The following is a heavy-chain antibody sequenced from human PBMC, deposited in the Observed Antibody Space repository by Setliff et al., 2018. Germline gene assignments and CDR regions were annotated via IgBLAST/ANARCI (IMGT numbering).Heavy chain of an antibody. Sequence: SETLSLTCGVSNYSISSGYYWAWIRQPPGRGLEWIGSIYHTGRTNYKPSLKTRVTISVDTSKNQFSLRLTSVTAADTADYYCARRPPYWGFDYWGRGTLVTVSS. J-gene: IGHJ4*02. CDR2: IYHTGRT. CDR1: NYSISSGYY. CDR3: ARRPPYWGFDY. V-gene: IGHV4-38-2*01. D-gene: IGHD3-16*01.